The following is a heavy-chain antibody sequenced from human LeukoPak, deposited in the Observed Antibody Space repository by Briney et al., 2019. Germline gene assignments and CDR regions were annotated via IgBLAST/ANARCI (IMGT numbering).Heavy chain of an antibody. V-gene: IGHV3-23*01. CDR2: ISGSGGST. D-gene: IGHD5-18*01. CDR1: GFTVSSYG. Sequence: GGSLRLACAAAGFTVSSYGMSWVRQAPGKGLEWVSAISGSGGSTYYADSVKGRFTTSRDNSKNTLYLQMNSLRAEDTAVYYCAKDQYRYGYDYWGQGTLVTVSS. J-gene: IGHJ4*02. CDR3: AKDQYRYGYDY.